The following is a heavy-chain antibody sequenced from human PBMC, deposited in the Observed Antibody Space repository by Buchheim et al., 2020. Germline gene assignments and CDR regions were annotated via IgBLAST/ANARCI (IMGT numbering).Heavy chain of an antibody. V-gene: IGHV3-15*01. CDR3: TTGSNVDISTGSEDD. CDR1: GFSFTNAW. Sequence: EVQLVESGGGFVKPGGSLRLPCSASGFSFTNAWMTLVRQTPGEGLEWVGRIKNKIYCGTADYVAPVKGRFIISRDDSTHTMYLQMNSLKTEDTAVYYCTTGSNVDISTGSEDDWGQGTL. CDR2: IKNKIYCGTA. J-gene: IGHJ4*02. D-gene: IGHD3-9*01.